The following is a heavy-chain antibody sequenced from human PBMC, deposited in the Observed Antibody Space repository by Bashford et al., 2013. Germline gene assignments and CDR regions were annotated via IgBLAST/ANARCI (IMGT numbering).Heavy chain of an antibody. CDR2: IYYSGIT. CDR1: GGSIRSYY. CDR3: ARGTYQANGFDP. V-gene: IGHV4-59*01. Sequence: SETLSLTCTVSGGSIRSYYWSWIRQPPGKGLEWIGFIYYSGITNYNPSLKSRVTISVDTSKNQFSLNLSSVTAADTAMYYCARGTYQANGFDPWGQGPWSTVSS. J-gene: IGHJ5*02.